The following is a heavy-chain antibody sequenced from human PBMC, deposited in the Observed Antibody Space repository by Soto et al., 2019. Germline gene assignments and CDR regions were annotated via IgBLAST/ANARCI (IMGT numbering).Heavy chain of an antibody. CDR1: GFTFSSYA. CDR3: VLLLWFGELPNWFDP. V-gene: IGHV3-64D*06. Sequence: PGGSLRLSCSASGFTFSSYAMHWVRQAPGKGLEYVSAISSNGGSTYYADSVKGRFTISRDNSKNTLYLQMSSLRAEDTAVYYCVLLLWFGELPNWFDPWGQGTLVTVSS. CDR2: ISSNGGST. J-gene: IGHJ5*02. D-gene: IGHD3-10*01.